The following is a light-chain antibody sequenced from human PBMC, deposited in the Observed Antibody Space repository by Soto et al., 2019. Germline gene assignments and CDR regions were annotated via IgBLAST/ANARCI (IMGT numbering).Light chain of an antibody. Sequence: EIVMTQSPATLSVSPGERATLSCRSSQSIGSNLAWYQQKPGQAPRLLVYGASTRATSFPARFSGSGSGTEFTLTISSLQSEDFAIYYCHQYSNWPYTFGQGTKLEIK. CDR2: GAS. CDR1: QSIGSN. CDR3: HQYSNWPYT. J-gene: IGKJ2*01. V-gene: IGKV3-15*01.